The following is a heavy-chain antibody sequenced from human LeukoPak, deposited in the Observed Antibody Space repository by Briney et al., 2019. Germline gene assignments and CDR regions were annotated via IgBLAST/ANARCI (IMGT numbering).Heavy chain of an antibody. CDR1: GGSISSGGYS. J-gene: IGHJ5*02. CDR3: ARDRGYNSGWAQNWFDP. Sequence: SQTLSLTCAVSGGSISSGGYSWSWIRQPPGKGLEWIGYIYFSGTTNYNPSLKSRVTISVDTSKSQFSLKLSSVTAADTAVYYCARDRGYNSGWAQNWFDPWGQGTLVTVSS. D-gene: IGHD5-12*01. V-gene: IGHV4-30-4*07. CDR2: IYFSGTT.